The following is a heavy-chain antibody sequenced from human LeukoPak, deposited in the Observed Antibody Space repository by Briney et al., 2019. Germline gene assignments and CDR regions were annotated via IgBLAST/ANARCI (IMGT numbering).Heavy chain of an antibody. V-gene: IGHV3-9*03. CDR2: ISWNSGSI. CDR1: GFTFDDYA. Sequence: PGRSLRLSCAASGFTFDDYAMHWVRQAPGKGLEWVSGISWNSGSIGYADSVKGRFTISRDNAKNSLYLQMSSLRAEDMALYYCTSSSFDYWGQGTLVTVSS. J-gene: IGHJ4*02. CDR3: TSSSFDY. D-gene: IGHD6-6*01.